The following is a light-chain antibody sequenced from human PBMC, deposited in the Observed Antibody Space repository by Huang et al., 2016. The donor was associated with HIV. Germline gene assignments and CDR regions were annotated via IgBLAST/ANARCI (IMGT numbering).Light chain of an antibody. Sequence: DFVMTQSPDSLAVSLGERATINCKSSQRVLYSSTNRNHLAWYQQKPGQPPKLLIYWASTRESGVPDRFSGSGSGTDFTLTISSLQTEDVAVYYCQQYYNSPTFGQGTKVEIK. CDR3: QQYYNSPT. J-gene: IGKJ1*01. V-gene: IGKV4-1*01. CDR2: WAS. CDR1: QRVLYSSTNRNH.